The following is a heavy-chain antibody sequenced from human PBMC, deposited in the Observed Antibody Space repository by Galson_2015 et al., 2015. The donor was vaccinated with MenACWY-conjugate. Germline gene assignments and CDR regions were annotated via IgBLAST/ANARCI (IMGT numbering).Heavy chain of an antibody. J-gene: IGHJ6*02. CDR1: GFTFSSYA. V-gene: IGHV3-23*01. Sequence: SLRLSCAASGFTFSSYAMSWVRQAPGKGLERVSTISGGGGGTFYADSVKGRFTISRDNSQNTLYLQMNSLRAEDTAVYYCARDLSSMGYYYYGLDVWGLGTTVTVSS. CDR2: ISGGGGGT. D-gene: IGHD6-13*01. CDR3: ARDLSSMGYYYYGLDV.